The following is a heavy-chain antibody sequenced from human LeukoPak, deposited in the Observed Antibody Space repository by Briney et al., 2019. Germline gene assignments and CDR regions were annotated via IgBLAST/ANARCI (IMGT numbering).Heavy chain of an antibody. J-gene: IGHJ4*02. CDR3: ASGDTYYYDTRGDY. Sequence: GRSLRLSCAASGFTFSSYAMHWVRQAPGKGLEWVAVISYEGSNKYSADSVKGRFTISRDNSKNTLYLQMNSLRAEDTAVYYCASGDTYYYDTRGDYWGQGTLVTVSS. D-gene: IGHD3-22*01. CDR2: ISYEGSNK. CDR1: GFTFSSYA. V-gene: IGHV3-30-3*01.